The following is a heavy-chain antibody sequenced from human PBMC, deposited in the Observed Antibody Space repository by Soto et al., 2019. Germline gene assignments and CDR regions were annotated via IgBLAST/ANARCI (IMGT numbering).Heavy chain of an antibody. D-gene: IGHD6-19*01. Sequence: ASVKVSCKASGDTFSTYTISWVRQAPGQGLEWMGWVNAYNGNTNYAQKFQGRVTMTTDTSTSTAYMELRSLRSDDTAVYYCAREAVSGRTGFDYWGQGTLVTVSS. CDR2: VNAYNGNT. CDR3: AREAVSGRTGFDY. V-gene: IGHV1-18*01. CDR1: GDTFSTYT. J-gene: IGHJ4*02.